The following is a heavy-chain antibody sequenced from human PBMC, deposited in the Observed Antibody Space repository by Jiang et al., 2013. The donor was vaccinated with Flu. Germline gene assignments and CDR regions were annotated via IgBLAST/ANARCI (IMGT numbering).Heavy chain of an antibody. CDR1: GGSFSGYY. J-gene: IGHJ4*02. Sequence: LKPSETLSLTCAVYGGSFSGYYWTLDPPAPREGLEWIGEINHTGSTNYNPSLKGRVTISIDTSKNQFSLKLSSVTAADTAVYYCARVTIPGGATGGGHWGQGTLVTVSS. D-gene: IGHD1-26*01. CDR3: ARVTIPGGATGGGH. CDR2: INHTGST. V-gene: IGHV4-34*01.